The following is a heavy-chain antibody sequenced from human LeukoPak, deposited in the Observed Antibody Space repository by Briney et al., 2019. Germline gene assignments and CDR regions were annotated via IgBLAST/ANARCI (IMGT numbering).Heavy chain of an antibody. D-gene: IGHD2-2*02. J-gene: IGHJ6*02. V-gene: IGHV3-23*01. CDR1: GFTFSSYA. CDR3: AKKGKLRYCSSTCCYTGGSDYYYGMDV. Sequence: GGSLRLSCAASGFTFSSYAMSWVRQAPGKGLEWVSAISGSGGSTYYADSVKGRFTISRDNSKNTLYLQMNSLRAEDTAVYYCAKKGKLRYCSSTCCYTGGSDYYYGMDVWGQGTTVTVSS. CDR2: ISGSGGST.